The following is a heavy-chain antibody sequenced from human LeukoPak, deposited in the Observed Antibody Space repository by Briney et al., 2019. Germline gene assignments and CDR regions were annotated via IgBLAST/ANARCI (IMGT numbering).Heavy chain of an antibody. D-gene: IGHD6-13*01. J-gene: IGHJ4*02. CDR2: ISAYNGNT. CDR1: GYTFTNFG. V-gene: IGHV1-18*01. CDR3: ARDAAAGLFDY. Sequence: ASVKVSCKASGYTFTNFGISWVRQAPGQGLEWMGWISAYNGNTNYAQKLQGRVTMTTDTSTSTAYMELRSLRSDDTAVYYCARDAAAGLFDYWGQGTLATVSS.